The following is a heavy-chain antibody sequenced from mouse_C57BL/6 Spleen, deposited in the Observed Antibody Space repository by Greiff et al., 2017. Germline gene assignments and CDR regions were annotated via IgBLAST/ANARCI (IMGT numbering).Heavy chain of an antibody. CDR1: GYTFTSYW. V-gene: IGHV1-61*01. CDR3: ARGDYGYFYY. J-gene: IGHJ2*01. CDR2: IYTSDSET. D-gene: IGHD1-1*01. Sequence: QVQLQQPGAELVRPGSSVKLSCKASGYTFTSYWMDWVKQRPGQGLEWIGNIYTSDSETHYNQKFKDKATLTVDKSSSTAYMQLSSLTSEDSAVYYCARGDYGYFYYWGQGTTLTVSS.